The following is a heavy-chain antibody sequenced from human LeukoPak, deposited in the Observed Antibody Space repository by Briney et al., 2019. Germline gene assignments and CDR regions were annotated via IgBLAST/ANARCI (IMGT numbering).Heavy chain of an antibody. CDR2: ISSSSSYI. V-gene: IGHV3-21*01. D-gene: IGHD3-10*01. J-gene: IGHJ4*02. CDR1: GFTFSSYS. CDR3: ATTMVRGVISGY. Sequence: GGSLRLSCAASGFTFSSYSMSWVRQAPGKGLEWVSSISSSSSYIFYADSLKGRFTISRDNAKNSLYLQMNSLRAEDTAVYYCATTMVRGVISGYWGQGTLVTVSS.